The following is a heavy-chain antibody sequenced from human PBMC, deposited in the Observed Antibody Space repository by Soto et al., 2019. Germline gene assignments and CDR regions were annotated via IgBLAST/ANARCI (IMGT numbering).Heavy chain of an antibody. V-gene: IGHV4-59*01. D-gene: IGHD3-22*01. CDR3: ARLAPYYDSSGYYQYYFDY. CDR2: IYYSGST. Sequence: ETLSLTCTVSGGSISSYYWSWIRQPPGKGLEWIGYIYYSGSTNYNPSLKSRVTISVDTSKNQFSLKLSSVTAADTAVYYCARLAPYYDSSGYYQYYFDYWGQGTLVTVSS. CDR1: GGSISSYY. J-gene: IGHJ4*02.